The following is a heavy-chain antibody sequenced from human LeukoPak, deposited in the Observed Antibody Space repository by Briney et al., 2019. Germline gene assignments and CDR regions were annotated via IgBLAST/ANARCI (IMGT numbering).Heavy chain of an antibody. CDR2: IYYSGST. J-gene: IGHJ6*03. V-gene: IGHV4-59*12. CDR1: GGSITSYY. D-gene: IGHD2-15*01. Sequence: SETLSLTCTVSGGSITSYYWSWIRQPPGKGLEWIGYIYYSGSTNYNPSLKSRVTISVDTSKNQFSLKLSSVTAADTAVYYCARGPRYCSGGSCYQYYYYYMDVWGKGTTVTVSS. CDR3: ARGPRYCSGGSCYQYYYYYMDV.